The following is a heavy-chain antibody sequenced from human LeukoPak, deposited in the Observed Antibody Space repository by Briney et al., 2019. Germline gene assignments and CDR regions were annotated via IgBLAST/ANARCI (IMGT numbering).Heavy chain of an antibody. CDR1: GFTFSSYA. V-gene: IGHV3-30*04. CDR2: ISYDGSNK. Sequence: GGSLSLSCAASGFTFSSYAMHWVRQAPGKGLEWVAVISYDGSNKYYADSVKGRFTISRDNSKNTLYLQMNSLRAEDTAVYYCARDLTMVREYYYYGMDVWGKGTTVTVSS. D-gene: IGHD3-10*01. CDR3: ARDLTMVREYYYYGMDV. J-gene: IGHJ6*04.